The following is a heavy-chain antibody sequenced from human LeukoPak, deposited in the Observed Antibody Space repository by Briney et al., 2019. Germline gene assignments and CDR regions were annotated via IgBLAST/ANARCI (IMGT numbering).Heavy chain of an antibody. J-gene: IGHJ4*02. Sequence: GGSLRLSCEASGFTVSSNYMTWVRQAPGKGLEWVSVIYSGGNTYYADSVKGRFTISRDNSKNTLYLQMNSLRAEDTGVYYCARDEVATTLDYWGQGTLVTVSS. V-gene: IGHV3-66*02. CDR2: IYSGGNT. D-gene: IGHD5-12*01. CDR3: ARDEVATTLDY. CDR1: GFTVSSNY.